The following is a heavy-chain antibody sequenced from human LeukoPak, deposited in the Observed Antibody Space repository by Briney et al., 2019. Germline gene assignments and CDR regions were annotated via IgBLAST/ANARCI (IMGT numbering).Heavy chain of an antibody. Sequence: SETLSLTCTVSGGSISSYYWSWIRQPPGKGLEWIGYIYYSGSTNYNPSLESRVTISVDTSKNQFSLKLSSVTAADTAVYYCARTPRDGDFSYYFDYWGQGTLVTVSS. CDR2: IYYSGST. CDR1: GGSISSYY. D-gene: IGHD4-17*01. V-gene: IGHV4-59*01. J-gene: IGHJ4*02. CDR3: ARTPRDGDFSYYFDY.